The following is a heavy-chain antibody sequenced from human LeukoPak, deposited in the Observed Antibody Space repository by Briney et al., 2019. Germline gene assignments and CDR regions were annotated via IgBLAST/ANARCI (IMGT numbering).Heavy chain of an antibody. Sequence: GGSLRLSCAASGFTFSNYPMNWVRLARGKGLEWVSYIGSGGSPIYYADPVRGRFSISRDNAKNSLYLQMSSLRAEDTAVYYCASRWYRSSVGYFDFWGQGTLVSVSS. J-gene: IGHJ4*02. CDR1: GFTFSNYP. CDR2: IGSGGSPI. D-gene: IGHD6-6*01. CDR3: ASRWYRSSVGYFDF. V-gene: IGHV3-48*03.